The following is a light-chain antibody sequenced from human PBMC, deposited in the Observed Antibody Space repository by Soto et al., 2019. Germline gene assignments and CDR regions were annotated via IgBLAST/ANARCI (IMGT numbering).Light chain of an antibody. CDR2: DAS. J-gene: IGKJ1*01. V-gene: IGKV3-11*01. Sequence: EIVLTQSPAILSMSPGERATLSCRASQSVSSYFAWYQQKPGQAPRLLIYDASNRATGVPARFSGSGSGTEFTLTISSLQPEDFAVYYCQQRRYWPLTFGQGTKVEIK. CDR3: QQRRYWPLT. CDR1: QSVSSY.